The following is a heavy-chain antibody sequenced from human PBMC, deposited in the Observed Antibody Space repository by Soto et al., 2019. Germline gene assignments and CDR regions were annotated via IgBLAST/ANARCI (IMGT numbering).Heavy chain of an antibody. Sequence: QVQLQQWGTGLLKPSETLSLTCAVYGGSFTTYYWAWIRQPPGRGLEWIGETNLSGSTTYTPSLMSPVSISKDTSRNQFSLELRAVTAADAGVYYCANRLGSFWGQGTLVTVSS. CDR2: TNLSGST. CDR3: ANRLGSF. CDR1: GGSFTTYY. V-gene: IGHV4-34*01. J-gene: IGHJ4*02. D-gene: IGHD3-16*01.